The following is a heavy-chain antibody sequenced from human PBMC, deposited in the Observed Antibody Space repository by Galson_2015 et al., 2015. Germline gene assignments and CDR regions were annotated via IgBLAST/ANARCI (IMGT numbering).Heavy chain of an antibody. CDR2: ISSSSSYT. D-gene: IGHD5-12*01. V-gene: IGHV3-11*05. CDR1: GFTFSDYY. Sequence: SLRLSCAASGFTFSDYYMSWIRQAPGKGLEWVSYISSSSSYTNYADSVKGRFTISRDNAKNSLYLQMNSLRAEDTAVYYCARVHSGGLGLFDYWGQGTLVTVSS. CDR3: ARVHSGGLGLFDY. J-gene: IGHJ4*02.